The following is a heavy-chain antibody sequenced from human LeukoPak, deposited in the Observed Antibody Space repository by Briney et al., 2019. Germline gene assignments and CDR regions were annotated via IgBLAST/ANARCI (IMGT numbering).Heavy chain of an antibody. V-gene: IGHV4-34*01. D-gene: IGHD3-16*02. CDR3: ASHYSSGSYRCTGSTDS. CDR1: GGSFSDYY. J-gene: IGHJ4*02. Sequence: SETLSLTCAVYGGSFSDYYWSWIRQPPGKGLEWIGEINHSGTTNYSPSLKSRVSISVDTSKNQFSLKLNSVTAADAAMYYCASHYSSGSYRCTGSTDSWGQGMLVNVSS. CDR2: INHSGTT.